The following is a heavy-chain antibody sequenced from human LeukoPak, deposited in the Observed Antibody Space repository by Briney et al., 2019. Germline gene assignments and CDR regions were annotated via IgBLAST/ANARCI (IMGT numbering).Heavy chain of an antibody. CDR2: IKQDGSEK. CDR1: GFTFSSYW. J-gene: IGHJ6*02. D-gene: IGHD2-8*02. Sequence: QSGGSLRLSCAASGFTFSSYWMSWVRQAPGKGLEWVANIKQDGSEKYYVDSVKGRFTVSRDNAKNSLYLQMNSLRAEDTAVYYCARDSGGLWPYYYGMDVWGRGTTVTVSS. V-gene: IGHV3-7*03. CDR3: ARDSGGLWPYYYGMDV.